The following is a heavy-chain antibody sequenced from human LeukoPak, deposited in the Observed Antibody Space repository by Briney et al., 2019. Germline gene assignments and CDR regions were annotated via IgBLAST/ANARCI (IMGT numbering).Heavy chain of an antibody. J-gene: IGHJ4*02. CDR3: AKESFRYSSSWTPFGY. CDR1: GFTFSSYA. CDR2: IRYDGSNK. D-gene: IGHD6-13*01. Sequence: PGGSLRLSCAASGFTFSSYAMHWVRQAPGKGLEWVAFIRYDGSNKYYADSVKGRFTISRDNSKNTLYLQMNSLRAEDTAVYYCAKESFRYSSSWTPFGYWGQGTLVTVSS. V-gene: IGHV3-30*02.